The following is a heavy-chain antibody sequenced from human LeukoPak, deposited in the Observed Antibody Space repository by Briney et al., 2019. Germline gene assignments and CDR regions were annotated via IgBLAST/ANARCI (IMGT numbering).Heavy chain of an antibody. J-gene: IGHJ5*02. CDR1: GFTFSSYE. V-gene: IGHV3-48*03. Sequence: GGSLRLSCAASGFTFSSYEMNWVRQAPGKGLEWVSYISSSGSTIYYADSVKGRFTISRDNAKNSLYRQMNSLRAEDTAVYYCARDQTKGYCSSTSCYGGGWFDPWGQGTLVTVSS. CDR2: ISSSGSTI. CDR3: ARDQTKGYCSSTSCYGGGWFDP. D-gene: IGHD2-2*01.